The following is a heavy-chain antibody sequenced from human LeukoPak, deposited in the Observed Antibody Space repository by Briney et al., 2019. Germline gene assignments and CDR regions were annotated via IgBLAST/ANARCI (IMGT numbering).Heavy chain of an antibody. Sequence: PGGSLRLSCAASGFTFSSYGMHWVRQAPGKVLEWVAVISYDGSNKYYADSVKGRFTTSRDNSKNTLYLQMNSLRAEDTAVYYCAKDLSRGYCSSTSCYNWLDPWGQGTLVTVSS. D-gene: IGHD2-2*01. CDR3: AKDLSRGYCSSTSCYNWLDP. V-gene: IGHV3-30*18. CDR2: ISYDGSNK. J-gene: IGHJ5*02. CDR1: GFTFSSYG.